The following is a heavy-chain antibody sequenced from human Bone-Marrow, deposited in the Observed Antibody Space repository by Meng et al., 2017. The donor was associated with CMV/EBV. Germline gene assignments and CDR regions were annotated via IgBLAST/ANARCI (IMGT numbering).Heavy chain of an antibody. J-gene: IGHJ6*02. CDR1: GYTFTGYY. D-gene: IGHD1-14*01. V-gene: IGHV1-2*02. CDR3: AGMRMPGPYYYYGMDV. Sequence: ASVKVSFKASGYTFTGYYMHWVRQAPGQGLEWMGWINPNSGGTNYAQKFQGRVTMTRDTSISTAYMELSRLRSDDTAVYYCAGMRMPGPYYYYGMDVWGQGTTVTVSS. CDR2: INPNSGGT.